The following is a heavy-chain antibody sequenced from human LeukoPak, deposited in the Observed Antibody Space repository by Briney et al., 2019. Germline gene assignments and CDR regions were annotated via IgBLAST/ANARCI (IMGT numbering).Heavy chain of an antibody. J-gene: IGHJ4*02. CDR1: GFPFSSYE. D-gene: IGHD3-3*01. V-gene: IGHV3-48*03. Sequence: GSLRLSCAASGFPFSSYEMNWVRQAPGKGLEWVSYISSSGSTIYYADSVKGRFTISRDNAKNTLYLQMNSLRAEDTAVYYCASDFWSGYYTPMGVNYWGQGTLVTVSS. CDR3: ASDFWSGYYTPMGVNY. CDR2: ISSSGSTI.